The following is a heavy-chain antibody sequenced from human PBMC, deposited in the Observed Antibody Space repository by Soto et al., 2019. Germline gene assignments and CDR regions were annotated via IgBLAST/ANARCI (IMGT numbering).Heavy chain of an antibody. D-gene: IGHD6-13*01. V-gene: IGHV4-30-2*02. J-gene: IGHJ4*02. Sequence: SETLSLTCAVSGGSISSGGYSWSWIRQPPGKGLEWIGYIYHSGSTYYNPSLKGRVTISVDTSKNQFSLKLSSVTAADTAVYYCARSIAAAGIFDYWGQGTLVTVSS. CDR1: GGSISSGGYS. CDR2: IYHSGST. CDR3: ARSIAAAGIFDY.